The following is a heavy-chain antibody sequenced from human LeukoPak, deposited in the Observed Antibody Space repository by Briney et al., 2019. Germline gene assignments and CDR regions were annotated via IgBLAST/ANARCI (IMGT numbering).Heavy chain of an antibody. Sequence: GGSLRLSCAASGFTFSSYAMSWVRQAPGKGLERVSSISSGSGYIYYADSVKGRFTISRDNAKNSLYLQMNSLRAEDTAVYYCAKDRTARTGGKDYWGQGTLVTVSS. CDR1: GFTFSSYA. D-gene: IGHD2-15*01. CDR3: AKDRTARTGGKDY. V-gene: IGHV3-21*01. J-gene: IGHJ4*02. CDR2: ISSGSGYI.